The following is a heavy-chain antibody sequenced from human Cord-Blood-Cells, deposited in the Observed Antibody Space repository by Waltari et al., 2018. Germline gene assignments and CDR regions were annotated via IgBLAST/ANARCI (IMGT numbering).Heavy chain of an antibody. CDR1: GGTFSSYA. Sequence: QVQLVQSGAEVKKPGSSVKVSCTASGGTFSSYAISWVRQAPGQGLEWMGRIIPILGIANYAQKFQGRVTITADKSTSTAYMELSSLRSEDTAVYYCAREASSYWYFDLWGRGTLVTVSS. J-gene: IGHJ2*01. V-gene: IGHV1-69*09. D-gene: IGHD6-6*01. CDR3: AREASSYWYFDL. CDR2: IIPILGIA.